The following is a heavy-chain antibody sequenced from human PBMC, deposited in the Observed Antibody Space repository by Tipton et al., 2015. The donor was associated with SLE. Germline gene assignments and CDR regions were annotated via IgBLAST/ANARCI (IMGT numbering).Heavy chain of an antibody. CDR3: VRESYYYGRRGRKLDDAFDM. CDR2: IKQDSSYK. Sequence: SLRLSCAASGFTFRNHYMSWVRQAPGKGLEWVANIKQDSSYKFYVDSVKGRFTVSRDNAQNAVFLQMSGLRVEDTAVYYCVRESYYYGRRGRKLDDAFDMWGRGTMVTVSS. V-gene: IGHV3-7*01. J-gene: IGHJ3*02. CDR1: GFTFRNHY. D-gene: IGHD3-10*01.